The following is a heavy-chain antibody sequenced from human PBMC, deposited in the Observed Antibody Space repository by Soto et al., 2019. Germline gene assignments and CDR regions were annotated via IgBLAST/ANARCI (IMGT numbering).Heavy chain of an antibody. D-gene: IGHD3-3*01. V-gene: IGHV3-74*01. J-gene: IGHJ6*02. CDR1: GFTFSSYW. CDR3: ARDYDFWSGYRYGMDV. CDR2: INSDGSST. Sequence: GXSLRLACAASGFTFSSYWLHWFRQAPVNGLVWVSRINSDGSSTSYADSVKGRFTISRDNAKNTLYLQMNSLRAEDTAVYYCARDYDFWSGYRYGMDVWGQGTTVTVSS.